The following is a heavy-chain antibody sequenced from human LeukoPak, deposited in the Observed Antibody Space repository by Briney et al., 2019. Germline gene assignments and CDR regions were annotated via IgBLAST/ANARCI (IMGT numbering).Heavy chain of an antibody. Sequence: PSETLSLTCTVSGGSISSSSYYWGWIRQPPGKGLEWIGSIYYSGSTYYNPSLKSRVTISVDTSKNQFSLKLSSVTAADTAVYYCARGYSGDYWGQGTLVTVSS. CDR3: ARGYSGDY. CDR1: GGSISSSSYY. D-gene: IGHD1-14*01. J-gene: IGHJ4*02. CDR2: IYYSGST. V-gene: IGHV4-39*07.